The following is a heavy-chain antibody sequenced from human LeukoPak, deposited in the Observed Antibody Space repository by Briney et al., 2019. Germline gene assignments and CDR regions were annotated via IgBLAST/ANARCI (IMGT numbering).Heavy chain of an antibody. Sequence: GGSLGLSCAASGFTFSIFAMSWVRQAPGKGLEWVSAISGSGDNTYYADSVRGRFTISRDNSKNTLYLQMNSLRAEDTAVYYCAKDPSSAAGGWFDPWGQGTLVTVSS. CDR2: ISGSGDNT. D-gene: IGHD6-25*01. CDR1: GFTFSIFA. J-gene: IGHJ5*02. CDR3: AKDPSSAAGGWFDP. V-gene: IGHV3-23*01.